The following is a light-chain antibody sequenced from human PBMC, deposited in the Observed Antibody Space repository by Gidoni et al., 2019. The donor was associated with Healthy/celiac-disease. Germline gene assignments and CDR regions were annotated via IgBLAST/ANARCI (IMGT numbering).Light chain of an antibody. J-gene: IGKJ1*01. Sequence: DIQMTQSPSSLSASVGARVTITCRASQRISSYLNWYQQKPGKAPKLLIYAASSLQSGVPSRFSGSVSGTDFTLTISSLQPEDFATYYCQQSYSTPQTFGQGTKVEIK. CDR2: AAS. V-gene: IGKV1-39*01. CDR1: QRISSY. CDR3: QQSYSTPQT.